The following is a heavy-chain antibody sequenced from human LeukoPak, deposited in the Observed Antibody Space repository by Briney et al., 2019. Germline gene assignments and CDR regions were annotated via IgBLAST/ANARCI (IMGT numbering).Heavy chain of an antibody. CDR2: IRSKANSYAT. J-gene: IGHJ4*02. CDR3: TRHDLSSRVNFDY. Sequence: GGSLRLSCAASGFTFSGSAMHWVRQASGKGLEWVGRIRSKANSYATAYAASVKGRFTISRDDSKNTAYPQMNSLKTEDTAVYYCTRHDLSSRVNFDYWGQGTLVTVSS. CDR1: GFTFSGSA. D-gene: IGHD1-26*01. V-gene: IGHV3-73*01.